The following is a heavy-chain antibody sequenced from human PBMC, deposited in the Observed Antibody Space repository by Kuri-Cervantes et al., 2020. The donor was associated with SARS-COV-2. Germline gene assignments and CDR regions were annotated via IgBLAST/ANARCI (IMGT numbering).Heavy chain of an antibody. J-gene: IGHJ4*02. Sequence: LSLTCAASGFTFSSYAMSWVRQAPGKGLEWVSAISGSGGSTYYADSVKGRFTISSDNSKNTLYLQMNSLRAEDTAVYYCAKKFESSGIAAAGTEMYFDYWGQGTLVTVSS. CDR1: GFTFSSYA. V-gene: IGHV3-23*01. CDR2: ISGSGGST. D-gene: IGHD6-13*01. CDR3: AKKFESSGIAAAGTEMYFDY.